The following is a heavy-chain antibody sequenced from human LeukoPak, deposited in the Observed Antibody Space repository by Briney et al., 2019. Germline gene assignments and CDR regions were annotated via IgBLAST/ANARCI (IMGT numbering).Heavy chain of an antibody. Sequence: SETLSLTCTVSGGSISSYYWSWIRQPAGKGLEWIGRIYTSGSTNYNPSLKSRVTMSVDTSKNQFSLKLSFVTAADTAVYYCARDSMVRGVIILDYWGQGTLVTISS. J-gene: IGHJ4*02. CDR3: ARDSMVRGVIILDY. CDR1: GGSISSYY. V-gene: IGHV4-4*07. D-gene: IGHD3-10*01. CDR2: IYTSGST.